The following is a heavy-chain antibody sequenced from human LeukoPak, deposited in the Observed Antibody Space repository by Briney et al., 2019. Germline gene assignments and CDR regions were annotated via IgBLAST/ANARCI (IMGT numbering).Heavy chain of an antibody. D-gene: IGHD3-10*01. J-gene: IGHJ4*02. CDR2: INANGVST. CDR3: AKDVTGSGSYSDY. V-gene: IGHV3-23*01. CDR1: GFTFSNYR. Sequence: PGGYLSLSCAASGFTFSNYRMSWVRLSPGKGLEWVSSINANGVSTDYADSVKGRFSISRDNSKNTLYLQMNSLRAEDTAVYYCAKDVTGSGSYSDYWGQGTLVTVSS.